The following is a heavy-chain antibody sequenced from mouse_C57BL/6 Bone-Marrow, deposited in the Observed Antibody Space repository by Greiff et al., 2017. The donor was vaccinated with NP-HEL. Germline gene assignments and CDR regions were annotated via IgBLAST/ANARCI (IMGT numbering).Heavy chain of an antibody. CDR3: ARRTRIYDGYYGD. D-gene: IGHD2-3*01. CDR1: GFNFKNTY. V-gene: IGHV14-3*01. Sequence: EVQLQQSVAELVRPGASVKLSCTASGFNFKNTYMHWVKQRPEQGLEWIGRIDPANGNTKYAPKFKGKATITADTSSNTAYLQLSSLTSEDTAIYYCARRTRIYDGYYGDWGKGTTLTVST. CDR2: IDPANGNT. J-gene: IGHJ2*01.